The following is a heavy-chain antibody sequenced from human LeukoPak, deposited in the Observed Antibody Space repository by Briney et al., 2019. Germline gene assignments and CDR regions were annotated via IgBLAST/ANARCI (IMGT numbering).Heavy chain of an antibody. CDR3: ARHGHCTNGVCYSNYYYYMDV. CDR1: GYSFTSYW. V-gene: IGHV5-51*01. CDR2: IYPDDSDT. D-gene: IGHD2-8*01. J-gene: IGHJ6*03. Sequence: GESLKISCKGPGYSFTSYWIGWVRQMPGKGLEWMGIIYPDDSDTRYSPSFEGQVIISVDKFISTAYLQWSSLKASDTATYYCARHGHCTNGVCYSNYYYYMDVWGKGTTVTVSS.